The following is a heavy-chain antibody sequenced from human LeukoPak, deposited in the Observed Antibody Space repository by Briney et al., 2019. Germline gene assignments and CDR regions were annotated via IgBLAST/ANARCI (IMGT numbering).Heavy chain of an antibody. D-gene: IGHD2-21*02. CDR3: ASDCGGDCARSAVAFDI. CDR1: GFTVSSNY. Sequence: GGSLRLSCAASGFTVSSNYMSWVRQAPGKGLEWVSVIYSGGSTYYADSVKGRFTISRDNSKNTLYLQMNSLRAEDTAVYYCASDCGGDCARSAVAFDIWGQGAMVTVSS. CDR2: IYSGGST. J-gene: IGHJ3*02. V-gene: IGHV3-53*01.